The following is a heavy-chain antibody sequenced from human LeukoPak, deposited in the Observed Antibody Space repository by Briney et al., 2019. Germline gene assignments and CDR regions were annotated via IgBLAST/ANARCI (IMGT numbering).Heavy chain of an antibody. CDR2: IKNAGIDT. J-gene: IGHJ6*03. V-gene: IGHV3-74*01. CDR3: ARGGYGHNMDV. Sequence: GGSLRLSCVGSGFMFSNYYMYWVRQAPGKGLVWVSRIKNAGIDTIYADSVKGRFTVSRDNAKHTVYLQMSSLRAEDTAVYYCARGGYGHNMDVWGEGTTVTVSS. D-gene: IGHD3-10*01. CDR1: GFMFSNYY.